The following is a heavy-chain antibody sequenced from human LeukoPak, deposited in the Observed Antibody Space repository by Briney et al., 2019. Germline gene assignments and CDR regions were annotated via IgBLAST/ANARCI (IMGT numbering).Heavy chain of an antibody. CDR2: ISSNGGST. Sequence: PGGPLRLSCAASGFTFSSYAMSWVRQAPGKGLEYVSAISSNGGSTYYADSVKGRFTISRDNSKNTLYLQMSSLRAEDTAVYYCVKGHCSSTSCYYYYGMDVWGKGTTVTVSS. V-gene: IGHV3-64D*06. CDR1: GFTFSSYA. D-gene: IGHD2-2*01. J-gene: IGHJ6*04. CDR3: VKGHCSSTSCYYYYGMDV.